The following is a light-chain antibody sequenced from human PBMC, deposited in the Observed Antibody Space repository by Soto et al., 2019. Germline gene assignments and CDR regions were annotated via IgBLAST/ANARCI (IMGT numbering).Light chain of an antibody. CDR3: QQYSDYYS. V-gene: IGKV1-5*01. CDR2: DAS. CDR1: QSISGW. Sequence: DIQMTQSPSTLSASVGDRVTITCRASQSISGWLAWYKQKPGKAPKLLIYDASSLEGGVPSRFSGSGSGTEFTLPISSLQADDFATYYCQQYSDYYSFGQGTKLEIK. J-gene: IGKJ2*01.